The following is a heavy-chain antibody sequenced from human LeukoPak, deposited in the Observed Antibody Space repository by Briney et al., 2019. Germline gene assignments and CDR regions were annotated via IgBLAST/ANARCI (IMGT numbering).Heavy chain of an antibody. CDR3: AKDWWGGEYSNSPVDY. J-gene: IGHJ4*02. CDR1: GFTFSSYG. D-gene: IGHD4-4*01. Sequence: GGSLRLSCAASGFTFSSYGMHWVRQAPGKGLEWVAVISYDGSNKYYADSVKGRFTISRDNSKNTLYLQMNSLRAEDTAVYYCAKDWWGGEYSNSPVDYWGQGTLVTVSS. V-gene: IGHV3-30*18. CDR2: ISYDGSNK.